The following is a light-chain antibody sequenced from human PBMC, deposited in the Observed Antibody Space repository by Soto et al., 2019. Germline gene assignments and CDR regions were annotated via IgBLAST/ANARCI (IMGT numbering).Light chain of an antibody. V-gene: IGKV1-33*01. CDR2: DAS. CDR1: QDITNY. CDR3: QQYDNVPFT. Sequence: DIQMTQSPSSLSASVGDRVTIICQASQDITNYLNWYQQKPGKAPKLLIYDASNRETGVPSRFSGSGSGTHFSFTISSLQPEDIATYYCQQYDNVPFTFGQGTRLEMK. J-gene: IGKJ5*01.